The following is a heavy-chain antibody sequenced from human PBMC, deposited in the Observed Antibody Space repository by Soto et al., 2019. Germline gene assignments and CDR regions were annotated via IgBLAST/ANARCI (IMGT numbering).Heavy chain of an antibody. D-gene: IGHD4-4*01. CDR1: GGWFSCYY. Sequence: LCLTCAAYGGWFSCYYWTWIRQPPGKGLEWIGEINRSGFTNYNPSLKSRVTMSVDTPKTLFSLRLSSLTAADTAVYYCARVYSRTRGYFDSWGQGTLVTVS. CDR3: ARVYSRTRGYFDS. CDR2: INRSGFT. V-gene: IGHV4-34*01. J-gene: IGHJ4*02.